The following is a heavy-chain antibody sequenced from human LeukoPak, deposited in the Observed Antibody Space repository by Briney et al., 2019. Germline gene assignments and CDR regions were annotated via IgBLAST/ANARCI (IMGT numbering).Heavy chain of an antibody. CDR2: NYYSGST. CDR3: ASSFWSGYLPRYSSSSPFDY. V-gene: IGHV4-31*03. D-gene: IGHD6-6*01. J-gene: IGHJ4*02. CDR1: GGSISSGGYY. Sequence: SQTLSLTCTVSGGSISSGGYYWSWIRQHPGKGLEWIGYNYYSGSTYYNPSLKSRVTISVDTSKNQFSLKLSSVTAADTAVYYCASSFWSGYLPRYSSSSPFDYWGQGTLVTVSS.